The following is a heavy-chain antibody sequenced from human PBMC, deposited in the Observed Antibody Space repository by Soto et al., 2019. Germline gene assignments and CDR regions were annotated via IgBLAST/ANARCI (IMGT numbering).Heavy chain of an antibody. Sequence: ASVKVSCKVSGYTLTELSMHWVRQAPGKGLEWMGGFDPEDGETIYAQKFQGRVTMTEDTSTDTAYMELSSLRSEDTAVYYCAMIAVAGGLSYYYYYMDVWGKGTTVTVSS. CDR2: FDPEDGET. D-gene: IGHD6-19*01. CDR1: GYTLTELS. V-gene: IGHV1-24*01. CDR3: AMIAVAGGLSYYYYYMDV. J-gene: IGHJ6*03.